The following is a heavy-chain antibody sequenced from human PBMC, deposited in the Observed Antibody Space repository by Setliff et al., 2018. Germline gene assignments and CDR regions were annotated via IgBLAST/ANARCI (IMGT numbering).Heavy chain of an antibody. CDR3: ARERYFDY. J-gene: IGHJ4*02. CDR1: GHPFISYD. V-gene: IGHV1-8*02. Sequence: GASVKVSCKASGHPFISYDINWVRQAPGQGLEWMGWMNPNSGKTGYAQKFQGRVIMTRNTSISTAYLEQNTLRSDDTAVYYCARERYFDYWGQGTLVTVSS. CDR2: MNPNSGKT.